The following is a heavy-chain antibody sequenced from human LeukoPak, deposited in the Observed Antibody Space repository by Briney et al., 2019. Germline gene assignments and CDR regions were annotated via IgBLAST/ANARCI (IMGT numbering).Heavy chain of an antibody. D-gene: IGHD2-2*01. CDR1: GFTVSNKY. V-gene: IGHV3-15*01. CDR2: IKSKTDGGTT. Sequence: GGSLRLSGAASGFTVSNKYMTWVRQAPGKGLEGVGRIKSKTDGGTTDYAAPVKGRFTISRGDSKNTLYLQMNSLKTKDTAVYYCTTDGGFVVVPAASYVNYWGQGTLVTVSS. J-gene: IGHJ4*02. CDR3: TTDGGFVVVPAASYVNY.